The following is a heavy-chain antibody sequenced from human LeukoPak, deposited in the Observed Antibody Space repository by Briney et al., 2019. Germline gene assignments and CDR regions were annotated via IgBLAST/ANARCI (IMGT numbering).Heavy chain of an antibody. CDR2: INHSGGST. D-gene: IGHD3-22*01. J-gene: IGHJ3*02. V-gene: IGHV1-46*01. Sequence: GASVKVSCQASGYTFTSYYMHWVRQAPGQGLEWMGVINHSGGSTSYAQNFQGRVTMTRDTSTSTVYMELSSLRSEDTAVYYCARDAYYYHSSGYYYDAFDIWGQGTMVTVSS. CDR1: GYTFTSYY. CDR3: ARDAYYYHSSGYYYDAFDI.